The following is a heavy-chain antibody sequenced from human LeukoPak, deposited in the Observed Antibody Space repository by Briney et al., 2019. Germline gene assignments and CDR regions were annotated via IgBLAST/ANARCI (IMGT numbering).Heavy chain of an antibody. CDR3: ARYYYDSSGYPYRDAFDI. V-gene: IGHV1-8*01. CDR1: GYTFTSYD. Sequence: ASVKVSCKASGYTFTSYDISWVRQATGQGLEWMGWMNPNSGNTGYAQKFQGRVTMTRNTSISTAYMELSSLRSEDTAVYYRARYYYDSSGYPYRDAFDIWGQGTMVTVSS. D-gene: IGHD3-22*01. CDR2: MNPNSGNT. J-gene: IGHJ3*02.